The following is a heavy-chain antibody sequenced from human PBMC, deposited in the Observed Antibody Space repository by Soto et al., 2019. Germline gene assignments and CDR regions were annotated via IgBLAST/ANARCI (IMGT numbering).Heavy chain of an antibody. CDR3: TGYDSSGYYFDAFDI. V-gene: IGHV3-49*04. Sequence: GGSLRLSCTASGFTFGDYAMSWVRQAPGKGLEWVGFIRSKAYGGTTEYAASVKGRFTISRDDSKSIAYLQMNGLKTEDTAVYYCTGYDSSGYYFDAFDIWGQGTMVTVSS. D-gene: IGHD3-22*01. CDR1: GFTFGDYA. J-gene: IGHJ3*02. CDR2: IRSKAYGGTT.